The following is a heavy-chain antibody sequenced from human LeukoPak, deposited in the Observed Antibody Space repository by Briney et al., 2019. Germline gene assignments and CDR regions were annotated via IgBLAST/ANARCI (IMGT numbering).Heavy chain of an antibody. CDR1: GFTFSDYY. D-gene: IGHD3-16*01. V-gene: IGHV3-11*03. J-gene: IGHJ3*01. CDR3: AKRGSYGAFDF. CDR2: ISSSSSYT. Sequence: GGSLRLSCAASGFTFSDYYMSWIRQAPGKGLEWVSYISSSSSYTNYADSVKGRFTISRDNAKNSLSLQMNSPRAEDTAIYYCAKRGSYGAFDFWGQGTMVTVSS.